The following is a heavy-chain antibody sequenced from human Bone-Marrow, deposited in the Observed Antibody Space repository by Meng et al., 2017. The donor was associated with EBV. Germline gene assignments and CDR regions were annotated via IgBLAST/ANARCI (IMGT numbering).Heavy chain of an antibody. V-gene: IGHV1-69*01. CDR3: AAPKYCSGTSCYEVFDF. J-gene: IGHJ4*02. CDR1: GDTLTNYG. D-gene: IGHD2-2*01. Sequence: GEVVQSGAEVKKTGASVRVSCRASGDTLTNYGISWVRQAPGQGLEWMGGIIPVSGTTNYAQKFQDRLTITADESTNTAYMDLSSLGFEDTAMYYCAAPKYCSGTSCYEVFDFWGQGSLVTVSS. CDR2: IIPVSGTT.